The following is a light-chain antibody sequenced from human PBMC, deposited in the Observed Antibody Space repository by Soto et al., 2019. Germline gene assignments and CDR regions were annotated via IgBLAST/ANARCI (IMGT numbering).Light chain of an antibody. CDR3: SSCAGGNNPYV. CDR1: SSDVGGCKF. Sequence: QSALTQPPSASGSPGQSVTISCTGTSSDVGGCKFVSWYQQYPGKAPKLIIYEVSKRPSGVPDRFSGSKSGNTASLTVSGVQAEDEDDYYCSSCAGGNNPYVFGTGTKVTVL. CDR2: EVS. J-gene: IGLJ1*01. V-gene: IGLV2-8*01.